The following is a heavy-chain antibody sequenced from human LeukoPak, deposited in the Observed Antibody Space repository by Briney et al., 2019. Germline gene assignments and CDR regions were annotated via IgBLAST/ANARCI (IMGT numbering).Heavy chain of an antibody. Sequence: GESLKISCKGSGYSFTSYWIGWVRQMPGKGLEWMGIIYPGDSDTRYSPSFQGQVTTPADKSSSPAYLQWSSLKASDTAMYYCARLIYCSSTSCLEQNYYYYYYMDVWGKGTTVTVSS. CDR3: ARLIYCSSTSCLEQNYYYYYYMDV. CDR2: IYPGDSDT. V-gene: IGHV5-51*01. J-gene: IGHJ6*03. CDR1: GYSFTSYW. D-gene: IGHD2-2*01.